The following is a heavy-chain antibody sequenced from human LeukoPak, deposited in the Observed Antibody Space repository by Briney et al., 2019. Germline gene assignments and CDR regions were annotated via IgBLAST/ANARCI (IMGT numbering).Heavy chain of an antibody. Sequence: SETLSLTCTVSGGSISSYYWSWIRQPPGKGLEWIGYIYYSGSTNYNPSLKSRVTISVDTSKNQFSLKLSSVTAADTAVYYCARAMGSYYYDSSGYYYWGQGTLVTVSS. D-gene: IGHD3-22*01. J-gene: IGHJ4*02. CDR3: ARAMGSYYYDSSGYYY. CDR1: GGSISSYY. CDR2: IYYSGST. V-gene: IGHV4-59*01.